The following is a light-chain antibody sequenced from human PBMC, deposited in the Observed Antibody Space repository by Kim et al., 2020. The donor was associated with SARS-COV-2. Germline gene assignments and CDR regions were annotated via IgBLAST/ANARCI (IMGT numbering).Light chain of an antibody. V-gene: IGLV3-19*01. J-gene: IGLJ1*01. CDR1: SLRSYY. Sequence: SSELTQDPAVSVALGQTVRMTCQGDSLRSYYANWYQQKPGQAPVVVIYGINKLPSGIPDRFSGSSSGNIASLTITGAQAEDEADYYCNSRDDVFGTGTKVTVL. CDR3: NSRDDV. CDR2: GIN.